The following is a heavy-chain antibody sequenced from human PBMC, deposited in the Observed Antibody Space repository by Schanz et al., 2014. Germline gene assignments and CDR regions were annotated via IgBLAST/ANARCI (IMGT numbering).Heavy chain of an antibody. V-gene: IGHV1-46*01. CDR2: VNPSVRGT. D-gene: IGHD3-10*02. CDR1: GYTFTSDS. CDR3: ARDQSPYPTSPDVRYFDD. J-gene: IGHJ4*02. Sequence: EKVSCKASGYTFTSDSMHWVRQAPGQGLEWMGIVNPSVRGTHFAREFQGRVTMTADTSTSTAYMDLRSFRSYYTAVYYRARDQSPYPTSPDVRYFDDGREGSVDDVSP.